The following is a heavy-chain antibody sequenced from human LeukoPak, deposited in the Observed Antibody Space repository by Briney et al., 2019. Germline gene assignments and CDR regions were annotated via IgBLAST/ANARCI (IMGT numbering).Heavy chain of an antibody. J-gene: IGHJ3*02. CDR1: GGSVSTIGYS. V-gene: IGHV4-30-2*01. D-gene: IGHD3-22*01. Sequence: SQTLSLTCGVSGGSVSTIGYSWSWIRQPPGTGLEWIGYIYQSGSTSYNPSLQSRVTISIDKSKNQFSLKLSSVTAADTAVYYCARDSYYDNSGEGAFDIWGQGTLVTVSS. CDR2: IYQSGST. CDR3: ARDSYYDNSGEGAFDI.